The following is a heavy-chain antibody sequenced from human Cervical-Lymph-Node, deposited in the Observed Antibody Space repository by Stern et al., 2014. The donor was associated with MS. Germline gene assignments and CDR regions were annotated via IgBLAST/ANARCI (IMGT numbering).Heavy chain of an antibody. D-gene: IGHD2-2*02. CDR1: GYSFTNSW. CDR3: ARQGCATTSCHTIDS. V-gene: IGHV5-51*01. Sequence: VQLVQSGAEVKKPGQSLKISCKGSGYSFTNSWIGWVRQMPGKGLELMGIISPVDSETRYSPSFQGQVTIPVDKSINTAYVQWTSLEASDTAMYYCARQGCATTSCHTIDSWGQGTLITVSS. CDR2: ISPVDSET. J-gene: IGHJ4*02.